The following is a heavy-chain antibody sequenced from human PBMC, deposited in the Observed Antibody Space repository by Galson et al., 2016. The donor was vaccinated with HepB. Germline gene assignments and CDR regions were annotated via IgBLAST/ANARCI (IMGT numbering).Heavy chain of an antibody. Sequence: ETLSLTCAVSGGSISNNNWWSWVRQPPGKGLEWIGEIYHTGTTNHNPSLKSRVTISLDKSKNLFSLKLRSVTAADTAVYYCAGGTGWYAYWGQGALVTVSS. D-gene: IGHD6-19*01. CDR1: GGSISNNNW. V-gene: IGHV4-4*02. CDR3: AGGTGWYAY. CDR2: IYHTGTT. J-gene: IGHJ4*02.